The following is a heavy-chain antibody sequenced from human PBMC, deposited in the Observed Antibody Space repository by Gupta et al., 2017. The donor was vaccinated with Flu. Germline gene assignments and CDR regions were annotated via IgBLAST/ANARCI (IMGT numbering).Heavy chain of an antibody. Sequence: QVQLQESGPGLAKPSHTLSLTCTVSGDSISSGRYYWSWIRQPAGKGLEWIGRIYTSGTTNYSPSLKSRVTISVDTSKNQFSLKLSSVTAADTAVYYCARNRGVVYFDFWGQGTLVTVSS. CDR1: GDSISSGRYY. V-gene: IGHV4-61*02. CDR2: IYTSGTT. J-gene: IGHJ4*02. CDR3: ARNRGVVYFDF.